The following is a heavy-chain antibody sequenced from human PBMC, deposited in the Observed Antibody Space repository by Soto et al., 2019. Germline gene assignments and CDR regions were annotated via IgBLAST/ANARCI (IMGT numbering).Heavy chain of an antibody. CDR2: TSYDGLNT. CDR3: AKSSSGLRDYFDS. Sequence: GGSLRLSFAASGFSLSSFAMHWVRQAPGKGLGWVATTSYDGLNTFYGESVRGRFSISRDTSKNTLFLQMDSLKTEDTAVYFCAKSSSGLRDYFDSWGRGTLVTVSS. D-gene: IGHD3-10*01. J-gene: IGHJ4*02. V-gene: IGHV3-30-3*02. CDR1: GFSLSSFA.